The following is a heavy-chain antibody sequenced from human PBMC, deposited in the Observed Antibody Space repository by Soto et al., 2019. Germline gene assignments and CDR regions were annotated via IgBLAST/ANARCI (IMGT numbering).Heavy chain of an antibody. CDR2: MNPNSGNT. Sequence: GASVKVSCKASGYTFTSYDINWVRQATGQGLEWMGWMNPNSGNTGYAQKFQGRVTMTRNTSISTAYMELSSLRSEDTAVYYCARRYDILTGYYEYDAFDIWGQGTMVTVSS. CDR3: ARRYDILTGYYEYDAFDI. D-gene: IGHD3-9*01. V-gene: IGHV1-8*01. CDR1: GYTFTSYD. J-gene: IGHJ3*02.